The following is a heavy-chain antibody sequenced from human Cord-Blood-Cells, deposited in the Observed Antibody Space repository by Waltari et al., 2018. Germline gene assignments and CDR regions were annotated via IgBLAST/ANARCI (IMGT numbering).Heavy chain of an antibody. CDR1: GFTFSSYG. CDR2: ISYDGSNK. CDR3: ANEADWFDP. D-gene: IGHD6-25*01. J-gene: IGHJ5*02. Sequence: QVQLVESGGGVVQPGRSLRLSCAASGFTFSSYGMHWVRQAPGKGLEWVAVISYDGSNKYYADSVKGRFTISRDNSKNTLYLQMNSLRAEDTAVYYCANEADWFDPWGQGTLVTVSS. V-gene: IGHV3-30*18.